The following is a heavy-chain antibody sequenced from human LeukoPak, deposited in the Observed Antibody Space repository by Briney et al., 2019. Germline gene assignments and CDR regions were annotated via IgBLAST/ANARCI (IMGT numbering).Heavy chain of an antibody. J-gene: IGHJ4*02. CDR1: GGSFSGYY. V-gene: IGHV4-34*01. CDR3: ARGRHYGSGRNFDY. D-gene: IGHD3-10*01. Sequence: SETLSLPCAVYGGSFSGYYWRWIRQPPGKGLEWIGEINHSGSTNYNPSLKSRVTISVDTSKNQFSLKLSSVTAADTAVYYCARGRHYGSGRNFDYWGEGTLVTVSS. CDR2: INHSGST.